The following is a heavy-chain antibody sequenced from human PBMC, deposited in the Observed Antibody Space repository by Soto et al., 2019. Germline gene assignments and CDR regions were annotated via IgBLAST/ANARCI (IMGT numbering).Heavy chain of an antibody. J-gene: IGHJ5*02. CDR1: GFTFSSYW. V-gene: IGHV3-7*01. CDR2: IKQDGSVK. CDR3: ARLLMVRGGRWFDP. Sequence: GGSLRLSCAASGFTFSSYWMSWVRQAPGKGLEWVANIKQDGSVKYYVDSVKGRFTISRDNAKNSLYLQMNSLRAEDTAVYYCARLLMVRGGRWFDPWGQGTLVTVSS. D-gene: IGHD3-10*01.